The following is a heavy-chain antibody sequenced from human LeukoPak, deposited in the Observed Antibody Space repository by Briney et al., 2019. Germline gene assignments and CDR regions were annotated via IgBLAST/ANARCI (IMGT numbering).Heavy chain of an antibody. J-gene: IGHJ4*02. CDR1: GGSISSSSYY. Sequence: SETLSLTCTVSGGSISSSSYYWGWIRQPPGKGLEWIGSIYYSGSTYYNPSLKSRVTISVDTSKNQFSLKLSSVTAADTAVYYCARWAAGTPFDYWGQGTLVTVSS. CDR3: ARWAAGTPFDY. D-gene: IGHD6-13*01. CDR2: IYYSGST. V-gene: IGHV4-39*01.